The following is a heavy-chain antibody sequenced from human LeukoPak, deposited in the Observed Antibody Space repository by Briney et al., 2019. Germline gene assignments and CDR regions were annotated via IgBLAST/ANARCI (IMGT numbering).Heavy chain of an antibody. J-gene: IGHJ4*02. Sequence: PGGSLRLSCAASGFTFSSYSMNWVRQAPGKGLEWVSSISSSSYIYYADSVKGRFTISRDNAKNLLYLQMNSLRAEDTAVYYCARTKIAAAGTEVDYWGQGTLVTVSS. D-gene: IGHD6-13*01. CDR2: ISSSSYI. V-gene: IGHV3-21*01. CDR3: ARTKIAAAGTEVDY. CDR1: GFTFSSYS.